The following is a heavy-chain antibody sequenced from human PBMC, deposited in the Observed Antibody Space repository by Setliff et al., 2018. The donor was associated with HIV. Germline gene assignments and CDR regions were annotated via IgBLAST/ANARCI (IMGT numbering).Heavy chain of an antibody. V-gene: IGHV4-59*01. Sequence: SETLSLTCTVSGGSISPYYWSWIRQPPGKGLEWIAWISDSGTTNYNPSLKSRVTISVDTSKNQFSLKLSSVTAADTAVYYCARGMLRSSWYAHHDAFDIWGQGTMVTVS. D-gene: IGHD6-13*01. CDR1: GGSISPYY. CDR2: ISDSGTT. J-gene: IGHJ3*02. CDR3: ARGMLRSSWYAHHDAFDI.